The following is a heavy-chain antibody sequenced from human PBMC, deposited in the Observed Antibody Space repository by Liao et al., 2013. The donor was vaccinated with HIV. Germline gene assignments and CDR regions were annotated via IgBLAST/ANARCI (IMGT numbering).Heavy chain of an antibody. J-gene: IGHJ1*01. V-gene: IGHV4-4*07. CDR2: IYTSGST. CDR1: GGSISSYY. D-gene: IGHD2-2*01. Sequence: QVQLQESGPGLVKPSETLSLTCTVSGGSISSYYWSWIRQPAGKGLEWIGRIYTSGSTYYNPSLKSRVTISVDTSKNQFSLKLSSVTAADTAVYYCAREGLYCSSSSCKYFQHWGQGTLVTVSS. CDR3: AREGLYCSSSSCKYFQH.